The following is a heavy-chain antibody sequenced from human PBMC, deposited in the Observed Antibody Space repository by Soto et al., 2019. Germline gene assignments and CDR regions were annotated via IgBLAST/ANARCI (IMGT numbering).Heavy chain of an antibody. Sequence: QVQLVQSGAEMKKPGSSVKVSCQSSGGTFNTYAMNWVRQAPGQGPEWMGDSSPMVGAANYAPKFQGRVTITADESTGTSYMQFSSLTSEATALYFCAREVQVHTPAFVYWGQGTLVTVSS. D-gene: IGHD3-10*01. V-gene: IGHV1-69*19. CDR2: SSPMVGAA. CDR3: AREVQVHTPAFVY. J-gene: IGHJ4*02. CDR1: GGTFNTYA.